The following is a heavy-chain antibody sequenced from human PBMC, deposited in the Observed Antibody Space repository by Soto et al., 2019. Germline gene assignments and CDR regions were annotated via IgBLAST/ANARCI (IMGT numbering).Heavy chain of an antibody. CDR2: MNPNSGNT. J-gene: IGHJ6*03. CDR1: GYTFTSYD. D-gene: IGHD6-13*01. Sequence: ASVKVSCKASGYTFTSYDINWVRQATGQGLEWMGWMNPNSGNTGYAQKFQGRVTMTRNTSISTAYMELSSLRSEDTAVYYCARGHVSSSWYRGSYCYYYMDVWGKGTTVTVSS. V-gene: IGHV1-8*01. CDR3: ARGHVSSSWYRGSYCYYYMDV.